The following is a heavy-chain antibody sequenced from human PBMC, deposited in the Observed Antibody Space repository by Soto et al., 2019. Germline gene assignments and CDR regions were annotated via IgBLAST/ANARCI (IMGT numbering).Heavy chain of an antibody. Sequence: QAHLEQSGAKVKRPGASVKVSCKASGYTFSDFDINWLRQAAGQGPEWMGWMNAKSGDTFSAQRLQGKFNMTWDTSLSTAYMEVGSLTSDDAAIYYCARGNPFNYAGFDVWGQGTTVAVSS. V-gene: IGHV1-8*01. J-gene: IGHJ6*02. CDR1: GYTFSDFD. CDR3: ARGNPFNYAGFDV. D-gene: IGHD3-16*01. CDR2: MNAKSGDT.